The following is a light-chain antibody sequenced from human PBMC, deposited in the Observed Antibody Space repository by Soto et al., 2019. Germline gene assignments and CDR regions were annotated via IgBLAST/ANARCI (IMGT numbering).Light chain of an antibody. CDR3: QKDNSDPLN. CDR2: AAS. V-gene: IGKV1-27*01. Sequence: RLMQVPSQLAASVLSRMAITGRASLPISNYLAWYQQKPGKIPNLLIYAASTLQAGVPSRFSGSGSGTDFTLTISSLQPEDVAAYYCQKDNSDPLNLGGGTKVDIK. CDR1: LPISNY. J-gene: IGKJ4*01.